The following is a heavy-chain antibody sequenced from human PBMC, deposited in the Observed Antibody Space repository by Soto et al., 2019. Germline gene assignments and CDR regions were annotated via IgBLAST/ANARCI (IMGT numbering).Heavy chain of an antibody. D-gene: IGHD2-2*01. Sequence: QVQLVQSGAEVKKPGASVKVSCKASGYTFTSYAMHWERQAPGQRLEWMGWINAGNGNTKYSQKFQGRVTITRDTSASTAYMELSSLRSEDTAVYYCARDRGRSTNYYYYGMDVWGQGTTVTVSS. CDR2: INAGNGNT. CDR1: GYTFTSYA. V-gene: IGHV1-3*01. CDR3: ARDRGRSTNYYYYGMDV. J-gene: IGHJ6*02.